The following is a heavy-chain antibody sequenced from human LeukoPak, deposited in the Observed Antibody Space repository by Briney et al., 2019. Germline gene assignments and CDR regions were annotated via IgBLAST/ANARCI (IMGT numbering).Heavy chain of an antibody. V-gene: IGHV3-74*01. CDR2: IKSDGTST. Sequence: GGSLRLSCAASGFTFSSYWMHWVRQAPGKGLVWVSRIKSDGTSTSYADSVKGRFTVSRDIAKNTLFLQMNSLRAEDTAVYYCARGSSSYDCWGQGTLLTVSS. D-gene: IGHD6-13*01. J-gene: IGHJ4*02. CDR3: ARGSSSYDC. CDR1: GFTFSSYW.